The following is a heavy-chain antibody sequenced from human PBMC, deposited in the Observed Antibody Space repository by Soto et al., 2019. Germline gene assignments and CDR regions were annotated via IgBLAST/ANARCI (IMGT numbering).Heavy chain of an antibody. CDR2: IHGGGNSA. J-gene: IGHJ4*02. V-gene: IGHV3-23*01. Sequence: EVQLLESGGDLVQPGRSLRLSCAASGFTFSGYAMSWVRQAPGKGLEWVSVIHGGGNSAYYADSVKGRFTISRDNSKNSPSLPMGRLRGDDTAVYSCAKTSALVTTSWHFDYWGQAPLVTVSS. CDR3: AKTSALVTTSWHFDY. D-gene: IGHD4-17*01. CDR1: GFTFSGYA.